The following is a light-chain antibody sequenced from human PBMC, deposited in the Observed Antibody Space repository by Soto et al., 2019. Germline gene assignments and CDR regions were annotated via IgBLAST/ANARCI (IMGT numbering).Light chain of an antibody. CDR3: QQRDAWPLT. CDR2: DAS. Sequence: IVLTQSPATLSLSPGERATLSCRASQSVRSYLVWYQQKPGQSPRLLIYDASKRAAGIPARFSGSGSGTNFTLTISSLEPEDSGVYYCQQRDAWPLTFGGGTKVEI. J-gene: IGKJ4*01. CDR1: QSVRSY. V-gene: IGKV3-11*01.